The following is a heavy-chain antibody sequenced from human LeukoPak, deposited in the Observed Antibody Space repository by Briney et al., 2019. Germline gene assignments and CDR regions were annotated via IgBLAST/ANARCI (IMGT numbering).Heavy chain of an antibody. CDR2: ISWNSGYI. V-gene: IGHV3-9*01. D-gene: IGHD6-19*01. CDR1: GFTFDNYA. J-gene: IGHJ4*02. CDR3: AKVRGTYSSGYFFDY. Sequence: PGGSLRLFCAASGFTFDNYATHWVRQAPGKGLEWLSIISWNSGYIGYADSVKGRFTISRDNAKKSLDLQMNSLRAEDTAFYYCAKVRGTYSSGYFFDYWGQGTLVTVSS.